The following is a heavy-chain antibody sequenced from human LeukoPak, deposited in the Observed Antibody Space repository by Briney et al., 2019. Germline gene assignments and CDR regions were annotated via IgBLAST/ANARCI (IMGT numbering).Heavy chain of an antibody. CDR1: GYTFTSYD. D-gene: IGHD6-13*01. V-gene: IGHV1-8*03. J-gene: IGHJ6*03. CDR3: ARTSAAGHYYYYYYMDV. Sequence: ASVKVSCKASGYTFTSYDINWVRQATGQGLEWMGWMNPNGGNTGYAQKFQGRVTITRNTSISTAYMELSSLRSEDTAVYYCARTSAAGHYYYYYYMDVWGKGTTVTVSS. CDR2: MNPNGGNT.